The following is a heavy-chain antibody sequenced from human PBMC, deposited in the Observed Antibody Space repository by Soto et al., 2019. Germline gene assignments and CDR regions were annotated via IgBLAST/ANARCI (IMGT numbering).Heavy chain of an antibody. CDR1: GGSFSGYY. V-gene: IGHV4-34*01. CDR2: INHSGST. CDR3: ARRRHPLGHGSGSYGY. D-gene: IGHD3-10*01. J-gene: IGHJ4*02. Sequence: PSETLSLTCAVYGGSFSGYYWSWIRQPPGKGLEWIGEINHSGSTNYNPSLKSRVTISVDTSKNQFSLKLSSVTAADTAVYYCARRRHPLGHGSGSYGYWGQGTLVTVSS.